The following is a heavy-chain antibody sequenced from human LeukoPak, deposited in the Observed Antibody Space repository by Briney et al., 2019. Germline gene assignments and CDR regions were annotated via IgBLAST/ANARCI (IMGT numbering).Heavy chain of an antibody. Sequence: ASVKVSCKASGYTFTSYAMHWVRQAPGQRFEWMGWINAGNGNTKYSQKFQGRVTITRDTSASTAYMELSSLRSEDTAVYYCARDGGGYSYVQYFDYWGQGTLVTVSS. J-gene: IGHJ4*02. CDR2: INAGNGNT. CDR3: ARDGGGYSYVQYFDY. D-gene: IGHD5-18*01. CDR1: GYTFTSYA. V-gene: IGHV1-3*01.